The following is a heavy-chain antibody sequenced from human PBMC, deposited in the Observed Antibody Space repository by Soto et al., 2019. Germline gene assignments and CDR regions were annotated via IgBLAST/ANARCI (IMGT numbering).Heavy chain of an antibody. D-gene: IGHD2-15*01. V-gene: IGHV4-4*02. CDR1: GGSISSSNW. J-gene: IGHJ5*02. Sequence: PSETLSLTCAVSGGSISSSNWWSWVRQPPGKGLEWIGEIYHSGSTNYNPSLKSRVTISVDKSKNQFSLKLSSVTAADTAVYYCAISRVVVVAATPGWFDPWGQGTLVTVSS. CDR3: AISRVVVVAATPGWFDP. CDR2: IYHSGST.